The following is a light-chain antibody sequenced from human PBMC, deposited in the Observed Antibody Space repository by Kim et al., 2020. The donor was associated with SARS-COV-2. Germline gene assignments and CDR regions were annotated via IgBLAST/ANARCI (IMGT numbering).Light chain of an antibody. CDR3: QTWGSGIRV. Sequence: ASVKLTCTLRSGHSSYAIAWHQQQPEKGPRYLMKVNSDGSHSKGDGIPDRFSGSSSGAERYLTISSLQSEDEADYYCQTWGSGIRVFGGGTQLTVL. J-gene: IGLJ3*02. CDR1: SGHSSYA. CDR2: VNSDGSH. V-gene: IGLV4-69*01.